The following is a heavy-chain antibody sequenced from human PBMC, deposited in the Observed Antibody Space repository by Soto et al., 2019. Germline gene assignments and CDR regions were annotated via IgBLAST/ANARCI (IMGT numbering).Heavy chain of an antibody. CDR2: INPSGGST. D-gene: IGHD2-15*01. J-gene: IGHJ2*01. CDR3: ASGGSTNWYFDL. Sequence: GASVKVSCKASGYTFTSYYMHWVRQAPGQGLEWMGIINPSGGSTSYAQKFQGRFTMTRDTSTSTVYMELSSLRSEDTAVYYCASGGSTNWYFDLWGRGTLVTVSS. CDR1: GYTFTSYY. V-gene: IGHV1-46*03.